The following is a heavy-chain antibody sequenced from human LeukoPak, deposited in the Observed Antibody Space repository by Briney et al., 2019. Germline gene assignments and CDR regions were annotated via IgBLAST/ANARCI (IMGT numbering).Heavy chain of an antibody. CDR2: IIPIFGTA. J-gene: IGHJ4*02. D-gene: IGHD5-18*01. CDR3: ARVAFGYSYGLAILQTFDC. CDR1: GGTFSSYA. V-gene: IGHV1-69*13. Sequence: SVKVSCKASGGTFSSYAISWVRQAPGQGLEWMGGIIPIFGTANYAQRFQGRVTITADESTSTAYMELSSLRSEDTAVYYCARVAFGYSYGLAILQTFDCWGQGTLVTVSS.